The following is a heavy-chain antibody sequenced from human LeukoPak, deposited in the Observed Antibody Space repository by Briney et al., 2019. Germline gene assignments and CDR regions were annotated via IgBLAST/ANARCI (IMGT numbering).Heavy chain of an antibody. CDR2: INHSGST. J-gene: IGHJ3*02. V-gene: IGHV4-34*01. CDR1: GFTVSSNY. Sequence: GSLRLSCAASGFTVSSNYMSWVRQPPGKGLEWIGEINHSGSTNYNPSLKSRVTISVDASKNQFSLKLSSVTAADTAVYYCARARRREQLGRRAGGGAFDIWGQGTMVTVSS. D-gene: IGHD6-6*01. CDR3: ARARRREQLGRRAGGGAFDI.